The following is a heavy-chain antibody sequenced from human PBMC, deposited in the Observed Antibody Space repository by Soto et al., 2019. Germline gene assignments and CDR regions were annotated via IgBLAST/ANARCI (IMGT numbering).Heavy chain of an antibody. Sequence: SDTLSLTCTVSGGSISIYYWSWIRQPPGKGLEWIGYIYYSGSTNHNPSLKSRVTISVDTSKNQFSLKLSSVTAAATAVYYCASRYGSCFAYWGQGTLVTVPS. V-gene: IGHV4-59*08. J-gene: IGHJ4*02. CDR2: IYYSGST. CDR3: ASRYGSCFAY. CDR1: GGSISIYY. D-gene: IGHD5-18*01.